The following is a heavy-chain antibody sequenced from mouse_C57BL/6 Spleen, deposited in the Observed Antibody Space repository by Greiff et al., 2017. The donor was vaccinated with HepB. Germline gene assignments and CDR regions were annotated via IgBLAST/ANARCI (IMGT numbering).Heavy chain of an antibody. CDR2: ISSGSSTI. Sequence: EVQVVESGGGLVKPGGSLKLSCAASGFTFSDYGMHWVRQAPEKGLEWVAYISSGSSTIYYADTVKGRFTISRDNAKNTLFLQMTSLRSEDTAMYYCARGDSNYERTYAMDYWGQGTSVTVSS. D-gene: IGHD2-5*01. CDR1: GFTFSDYG. CDR3: ARGDSNYERTYAMDY. V-gene: IGHV5-17*01. J-gene: IGHJ4*01.